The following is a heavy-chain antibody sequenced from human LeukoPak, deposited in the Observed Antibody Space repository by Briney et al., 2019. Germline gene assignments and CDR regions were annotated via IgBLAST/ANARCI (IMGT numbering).Heavy chain of an antibody. CDR1: GSTFSTYP. CDR3: AKILSGTYSFDL. V-gene: IGHV3-23*01. J-gene: IGHJ4*02. D-gene: IGHD1-26*01. Sequence: GGSLRLSCTVSGSTFSTYPMTWVRQAPGQGLEWVSAISGNRVTIYYADSGKGRFTISRDNSKNTLYLQMYSLRAEDTAVYYCAKILSGTYSFDLWGQGTLVTVSS. CDR2: ISGNRVTI.